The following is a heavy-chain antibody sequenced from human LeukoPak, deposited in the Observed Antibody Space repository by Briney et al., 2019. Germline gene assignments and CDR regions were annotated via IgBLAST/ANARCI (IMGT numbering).Heavy chain of an antibody. J-gene: IGHJ4*02. Sequence: GASVKVSCKASGYTFTSYYMHWVRQAPGQGLEWMGIINPSGGSTSYAQKLQGRVTMTRDMSTSTVYMELSSLRSEDTAVYYCAREGVLTGTGLDYWGQGTLVTVSS. CDR2: INPSGGST. CDR3: AREGVLTGTGLDY. CDR1: GYTFTSYY. V-gene: IGHV1-46*01. D-gene: IGHD3-9*01.